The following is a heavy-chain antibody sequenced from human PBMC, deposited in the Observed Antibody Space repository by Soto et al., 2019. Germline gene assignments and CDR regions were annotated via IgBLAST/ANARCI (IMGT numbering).Heavy chain of an antibody. D-gene: IGHD3-22*01. CDR2: ISGGGAGT. CDR3: AKANTPTYYYDSSGFYGFDY. J-gene: IGHJ4*02. CDR1: GFTFSSYA. V-gene: IGHV3-23*01. Sequence: EVQLLESGGDLVQPGGSLRLSCAASGFTFSSYAMSWVRQAPGKGLEWVSAISGGGAGTYYADSVKGRFSISRDNSENTLYLQMNSLRAEDTAVYYCAKANTPTYYYDSSGFYGFDYWGQGTLVTVSS.